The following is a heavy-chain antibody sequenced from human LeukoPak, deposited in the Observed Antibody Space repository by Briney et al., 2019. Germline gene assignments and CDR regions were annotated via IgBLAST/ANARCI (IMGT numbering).Heavy chain of an antibody. J-gene: IGHJ4*02. CDR3: ARRSSGWFDY. Sequence: SETLSLTCTVSGGSISSSSYYWGWIRQPPGKGLEWIGSIYYSGSTYYNPSPKSRVTISVDTSKNQFSLKLSSVTAADTAVYYCARRSSGWFDYWGQGTLVTVSS. V-gene: IGHV4-39*01. CDR2: IYYSGST. CDR1: GGSISSSSYY. D-gene: IGHD6-19*01.